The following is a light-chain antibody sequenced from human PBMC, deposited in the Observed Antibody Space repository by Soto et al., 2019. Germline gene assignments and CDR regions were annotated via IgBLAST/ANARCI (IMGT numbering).Light chain of an antibody. CDR2: LNSDGSH. CDR3: QTWGTGIGV. V-gene: IGLV4-69*01. Sequence: QTVVTQSPSASASLGASVKLTCTLSSGHSSYAIAWHQQQPERGPRYLMKLNSDGSHRKGDGIPDRFSGSSSGAEHYLTISSLQSEDEADYYCQTWGTGIGVFGGGTKVTVL. J-gene: IGLJ2*01. CDR1: SGHSSYA.